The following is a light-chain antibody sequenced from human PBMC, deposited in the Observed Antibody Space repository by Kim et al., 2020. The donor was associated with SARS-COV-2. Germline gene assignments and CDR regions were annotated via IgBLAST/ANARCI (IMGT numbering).Light chain of an antibody. V-gene: IGLV3-21*04. J-gene: IGLJ3*02. CDR1: NIGSKS. CDR2: YDS. Sequence: SYELTQPPSVSVAPGKTARITCGGNNIGSKSAYWYQQKPGQAPVLVIYYDSDRPSGIPERFSGSNSGNTATLTISRVEAGDEADYYCQVWDRSSALRVFGGGTKLTVL. CDR3: QVWDRSSALRV.